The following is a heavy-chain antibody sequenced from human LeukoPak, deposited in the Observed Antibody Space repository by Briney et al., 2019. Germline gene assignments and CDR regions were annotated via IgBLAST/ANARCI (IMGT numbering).Heavy chain of an antibody. D-gene: IGHD2-2*01. V-gene: IGHV4-38-2*02. CDR1: GYSISSGYY. J-gene: IGHJ5*02. CDR2: IYHSGST. CDR3: ASVYTDCSSTSCVVDP. Sequence: SETLSLTCTVSGYSISSGYYWGWIRQPPGKELEWIGSIYHSGSTYYNPSLKSRVTISVDTSKNQFSLKLSSVTAADTAVYYCASVYTDCSSTSCVVDPWGQGTLVTVSS.